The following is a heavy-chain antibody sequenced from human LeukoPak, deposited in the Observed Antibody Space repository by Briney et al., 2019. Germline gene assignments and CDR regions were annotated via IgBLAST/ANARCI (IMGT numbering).Heavy chain of an antibody. D-gene: IGHD6-25*01. CDR1: GYSISSGYY. J-gene: IGHJ4*02. Sequence: SETLSLTCTVSGYSISSGYYWGWIRQPPGKGLEWIGSIYHSGSTYYNPSLKSRVTISVDTSKNQFSLKLSSVTAADTAVYYCARGVAAQSPGYFDYWGQGTLVTVSS. CDR2: IYHSGST. CDR3: ARGVAAQSPGYFDY. V-gene: IGHV4-38-2*02.